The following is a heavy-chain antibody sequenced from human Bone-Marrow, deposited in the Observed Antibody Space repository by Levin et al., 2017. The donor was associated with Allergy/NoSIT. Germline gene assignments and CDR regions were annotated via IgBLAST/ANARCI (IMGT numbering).Heavy chain of an antibody. J-gene: IGHJ4*02. D-gene: IGHD2-8*01. CDR1: GFTFSIYS. CDR3: ARGTRFCPNGICPSAY. CDR2: INAGNGDT. Sequence: GASVKVSCKASGFTFSIYSMHWFRQAPGQRLEWMGWINAGNGDTNYSQNFQGRVTITRDTSASTAYMELSSLTSKDTAVYFCARGTRFCPNGICPSAYWGQGTLVIVSS. V-gene: IGHV1-3*01.